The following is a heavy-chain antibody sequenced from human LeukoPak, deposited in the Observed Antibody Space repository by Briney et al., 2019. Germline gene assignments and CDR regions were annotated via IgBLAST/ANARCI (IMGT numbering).Heavy chain of an antibody. Sequence: GRSLRLSCAASGFTFSSYSFNWVRQAPGKGLEWVSYISSGSSTINYADSVQGRFTTSRDNTKNTLYLQVNSVRNADTAVDDCARGRAGYYYDYWGQGTLVSVSS. D-gene: IGHD6-13*01. J-gene: IGHJ4*02. V-gene: IGHV3-48*02. CDR3: ARGRAGYYYDY. CDR1: GFTFSSYS. CDR2: ISSGSSTI.